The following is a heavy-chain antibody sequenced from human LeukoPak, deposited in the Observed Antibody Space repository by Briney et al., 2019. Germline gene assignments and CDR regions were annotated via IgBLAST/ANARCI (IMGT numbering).Heavy chain of an antibody. Sequence: SVKVSCKASGGTFSSYAISWVRQAPGQGLEWMGRIIPILGIANYAQKFQGRVTITADKSTSTAYMELSSLRSEDTAVYYCARALGSSYTFGYYFDYWGQGTLVTVSS. J-gene: IGHJ4*02. CDR2: IIPILGIA. V-gene: IGHV1-69*04. D-gene: IGHD6-13*01. CDR1: GGTFSSYA. CDR3: ARALGSSYTFGYYFDY.